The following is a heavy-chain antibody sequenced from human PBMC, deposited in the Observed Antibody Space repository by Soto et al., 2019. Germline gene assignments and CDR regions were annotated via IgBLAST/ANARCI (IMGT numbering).Heavy chain of an antibody. CDR2: IYHSGST. J-gene: IGHJ4*02. CDR3: ARGGRGIQLLVDY. CDR1: GGSISSGGYS. V-gene: IGHV4-30-2*01. Sequence: QLQLQESGSGLVKPSQTLSLTCAVSGGSISSGGYSWSWIRQPPGKGLEWIGYIYHSGSTYYNLSLKGRVTISVDRSKNQFSLKLSSVTAADTAVYYCARGGRGIQLLVDYWGQGTLVTVSS. D-gene: IGHD5-18*01.